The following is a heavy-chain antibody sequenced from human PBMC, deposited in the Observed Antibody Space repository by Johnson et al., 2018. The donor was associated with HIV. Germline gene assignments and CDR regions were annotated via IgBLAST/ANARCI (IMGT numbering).Heavy chain of an antibody. V-gene: IGHV3-20*04. J-gene: IGHJ3*02. CDR2: INWNGGCT. D-gene: IGHD6-13*01. CDR3: ARAFGSGGYSSSWYLGLGSFDI. Sequence: VQLVESGGGVVRPGGSLRLSCAASGFTFDDYGMSWVRQAPGKGLEWVSGINWNGGCTHYADSVKGRFTISRDNGKKSLYLQMNSLRDDDTALYFCARAFGSGGYSSSWYLGLGSFDIWGQGTMVTVSS. CDR1: GFTFDDYG.